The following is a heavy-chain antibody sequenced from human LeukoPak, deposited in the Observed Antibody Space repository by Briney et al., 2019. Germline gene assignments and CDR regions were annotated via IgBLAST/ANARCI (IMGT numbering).Heavy chain of an antibody. J-gene: IGHJ4*02. CDR1: GFSVSSTY. Sequence: GGSLRLSCAASGFSVSSTYLTWVRQAPGKELEWLSVLYSNGIISYADSVKGRFTISRDSSENAVYLQMDNLRPEDTALYFCARGKLYSYETTSYYGHFDCWGQGTLVTVSS. D-gene: IGHD3-22*01. CDR2: LYSNGII. CDR3: ARGKLYSYETTSYYGHFDC. V-gene: IGHV3-53*01.